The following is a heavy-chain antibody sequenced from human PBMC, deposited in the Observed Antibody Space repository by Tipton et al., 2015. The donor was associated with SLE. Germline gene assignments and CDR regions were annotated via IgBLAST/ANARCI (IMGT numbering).Heavy chain of an antibody. CDR1: GGSFSGYY. J-gene: IGHJ4*02. CDR2: INHSGST. V-gene: IGHV4-34*01. Sequence: GLVKPSETLSLTCGVYGGSFSGYYWSWIRQPPGKGLEWTGEINHSGSTNYNPSLKSRVTISVDTSKNQFSLKLSSVTAADTAVYYCARVPYGDYAGDYWGQGTLVTVSS. CDR3: ARVPYGDYAGDY. D-gene: IGHD4-17*01.